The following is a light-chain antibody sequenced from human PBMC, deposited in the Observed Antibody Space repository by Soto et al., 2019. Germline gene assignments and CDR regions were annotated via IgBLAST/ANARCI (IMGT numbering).Light chain of an antibody. CDR1: SSDVGGYNY. V-gene: IGLV2-14*01. CDR2: EVS. J-gene: IGLJ1*01. CDR3: SSYTSSNTYV. Sequence: QSVLTQPASVSGSPGQSITISCTGTSSDVGGYNYVSWYQQHPGKAPKLIIYEVSNRPSGVSNRFSGSKSDNTASLTISGLQAEAEADYYCSSYTSSNTYVFGTGTKLTVL.